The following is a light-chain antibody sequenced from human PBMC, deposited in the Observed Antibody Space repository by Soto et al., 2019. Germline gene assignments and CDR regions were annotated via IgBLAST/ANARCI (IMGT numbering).Light chain of an antibody. CDR1: QSVASN. Sequence: EIVMTQSPASLSVSPGDGATLSCRASQSVASNVAWYQQKPGQGPRILIHGASTRAVGVPARFSGSGSGTDFSLTISSLQSEDFAVYYCQQYHNWPPQYTFGQGTKLQI. V-gene: IGKV3-15*01. CDR3: QQYHNWPPQYT. CDR2: GAS. J-gene: IGKJ2*01.